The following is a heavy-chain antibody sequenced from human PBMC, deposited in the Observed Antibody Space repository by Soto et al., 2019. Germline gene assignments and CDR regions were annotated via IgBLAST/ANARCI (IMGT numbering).Heavy chain of an antibody. J-gene: IGHJ4*02. CDR3: ARAIKRWEVHYYFDY. Sequence: QVVLLQSGSEVKEPGSSVRVSCQVSGSTFNNFAFSWVRQAPGHGPEWMGGIVVISKTADYSQGLRDKVTTTAETSTNTLYMELGSLTFEDTAVYYCARAIKRWEVHYYFDYWGQGTLVTVSS. CDR1: GSTFNNFA. CDR2: IVVISKTA. V-gene: IGHV1-69*06. D-gene: IGHD1-26*01.